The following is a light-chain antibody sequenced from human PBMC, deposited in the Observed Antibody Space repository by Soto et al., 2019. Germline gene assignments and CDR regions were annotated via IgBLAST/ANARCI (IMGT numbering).Light chain of an antibody. V-gene: IGKV1-8*01. J-gene: IGKJ5*01. CDR3: QQYYSYPIT. Sequence: AIRMTQSPSSFSASTGDRVTITCRASQGISSYLAWYQQKPGKAPKLLIYAASTLQSGVPSRFSGSGSGTDFTLTISCLQSEDFATYYCQQYYSYPITSGQGTRLEI. CDR1: QGISSY. CDR2: AAS.